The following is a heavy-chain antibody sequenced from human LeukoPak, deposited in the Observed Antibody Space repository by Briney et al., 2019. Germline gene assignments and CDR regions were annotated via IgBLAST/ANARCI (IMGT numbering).Heavy chain of an antibody. J-gene: IGHJ4*02. CDR2: INHSGST. Sequence: SETLSLTCAVYGGSFSGYYWSWIRQPPGKGLEWIGEINHSGSTNYNPSLKSRVTISVDTSKNQFSLKLSSVTAADTAVYYCASRRSYGRSGGYCFDYWGQGTLVTVSS. CDR1: GGSFSGYY. V-gene: IGHV4-34*01. D-gene: IGHD3-10*01. CDR3: ASRRSYGRSGGYCFDY.